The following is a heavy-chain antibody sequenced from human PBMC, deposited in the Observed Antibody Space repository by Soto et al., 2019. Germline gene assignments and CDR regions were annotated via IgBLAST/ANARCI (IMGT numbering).Heavy chain of an antibody. Sequence: NPSETLSLTCAVSGASIDNNGYSWTWIRQHPGKGLEWIGTNNNRADTYYNPSLKSRLTISLDTSQNHFSLRLNAVTAADTAIYYCARGGSGWKALNWFDPWGQGIMVPVSS. D-gene: IGHD6-19*01. CDR2: NNNRADT. V-gene: IGHV4-31*11. J-gene: IGHJ5*02. CDR3: ARGGSGWKALNWFDP. CDR1: GASIDNNGYS.